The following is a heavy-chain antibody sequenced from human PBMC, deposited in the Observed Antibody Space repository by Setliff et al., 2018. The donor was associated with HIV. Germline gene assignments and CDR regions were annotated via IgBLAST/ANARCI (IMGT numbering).Heavy chain of an antibody. J-gene: IGHJ4*02. CDR3: ARDLYTTSYYMTGY. D-gene: IGHD1-26*01. CDR1: GFTFSSYS. Sequence: GGSLRLSCAASGFTFSSYSMNWVRQAPGKGLEWVSYISSSSSTIYYADSVKGRLTISRDNAKNSLYLQMNSLRAEDTAVYYCARDLYTTSYYMTGYWGQGTLVTVSS. V-gene: IGHV3-48*04. CDR2: ISSSSSTI.